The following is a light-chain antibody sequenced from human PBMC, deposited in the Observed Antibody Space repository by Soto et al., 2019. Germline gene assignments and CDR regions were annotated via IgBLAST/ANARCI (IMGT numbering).Light chain of an antibody. CDR2: EVS. CDR1: SSVVGSYNL. J-gene: IGLJ1*01. CDR3: CSYAGSSTLV. Sequence: QSVLTQPASVSGSPRQSITISCTGTSSVVGSYNLVSWYQQHPGKAPKLMIYEVSKRPSGVSNRFSGSKSGNTASLTISGLQAEDEADYYCCSYAGSSTLVFGTGTKVTVL. V-gene: IGLV2-23*02.